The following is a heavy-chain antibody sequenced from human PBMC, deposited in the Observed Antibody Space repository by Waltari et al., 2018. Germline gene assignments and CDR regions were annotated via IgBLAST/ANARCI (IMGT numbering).Heavy chain of an antibody. CDR2: IYYSGST. CDR1: GGSISSSSYY. J-gene: IGHJ4*02. D-gene: IGHD1-20*01. CDR3: ARQGPWGDNWNSPIDY. Sequence: QLQLQESGPGLVKPSETLSLTCTVSGGSISSSSYYWGWIRPPPGKGLEWIGSIYYSGSTYYNPSLKSRVTISVDTSKNQFSLKLSSVTAADTAVYYCARQGPWGDNWNSPIDYWGQGTLVTVSS. V-gene: IGHV4-39*01.